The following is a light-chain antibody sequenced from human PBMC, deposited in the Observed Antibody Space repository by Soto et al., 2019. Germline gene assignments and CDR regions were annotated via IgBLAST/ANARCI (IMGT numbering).Light chain of an antibody. CDR2: RAS. V-gene: IGKV3-15*01. J-gene: IGKJ1*01. Sequence: EIVMTQYPATLSVSPWETATLSRRASQSVSSDLAWYQQKPGQAPRLLIYRASSRASDIPARFSGSGSGTEFSLTINSLQSEDFGVYFCQQYDQWWTFGQGTKVDIK. CDR1: QSVSSD. CDR3: QQYDQWWT.